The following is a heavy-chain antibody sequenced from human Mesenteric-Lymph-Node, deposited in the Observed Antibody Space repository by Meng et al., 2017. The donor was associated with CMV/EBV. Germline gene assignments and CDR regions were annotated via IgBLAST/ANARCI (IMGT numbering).Heavy chain of an antibody. D-gene: IGHD3-10*01. Sequence: YTFTSYGISWVRQAPGQGLEWMGWISAYNGNTNYAQKLQGRVTMTSDTSISTAYMELSRLTSDDTAVYYCARGRTMVRGVLIVILGYWGQGTLVTVSS. CDR3: ARGRTMVRGVLIVILGY. J-gene: IGHJ4*02. V-gene: IGHV1-18*04. CDR1: YTFTSYG. CDR2: ISAYNGNT.